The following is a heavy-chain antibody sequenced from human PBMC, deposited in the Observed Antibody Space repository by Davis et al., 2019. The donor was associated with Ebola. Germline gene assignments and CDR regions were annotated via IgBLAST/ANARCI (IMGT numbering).Heavy chain of an antibody. CDR2: IYYSGST. Sequence: SETLSLTCTVSGGSISSYYWSWIRQPPGKGLEWIGYIYYSGSTNYNPSLKSRVTISVDTSKNQFSLKLSSVTAADTAVYYCARVRPDYDFWRGYYTLGFDPWGQGTLVTVSS. CDR3: ARVRPDYDFWRGYYTLGFDP. J-gene: IGHJ5*02. CDR1: GGSISSYY. D-gene: IGHD3-3*01. V-gene: IGHV4-59*01.